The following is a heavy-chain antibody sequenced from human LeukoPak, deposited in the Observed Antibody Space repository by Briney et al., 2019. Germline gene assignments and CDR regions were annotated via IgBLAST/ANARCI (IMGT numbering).Heavy chain of an antibody. J-gene: IGHJ2*01. CDR1: GGSIGSYY. D-gene: IGHD6-13*01. V-gene: IGHV4-59*01. Sequence: SETLSLTCTVSGGSIGSYYWSWIRQPPGKGLEWIGYIYYSGSTNYSPSLKSRLTISVDTSKNQFSLKLSSVTAADTAVYYCARTYGSSGLGYFDLWGRGTLVTVSS. CDR2: IYYSGST. CDR3: ARTYGSSGLGYFDL.